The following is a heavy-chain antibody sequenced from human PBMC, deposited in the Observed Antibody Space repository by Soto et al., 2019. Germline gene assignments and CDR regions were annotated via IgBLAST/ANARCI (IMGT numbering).Heavy chain of an antibody. CDR2: IKEDGSER. CDR1: GFTFSNYW. V-gene: IGHV3-7*01. J-gene: IGHJ5*02. Sequence: GGSLRLSCAASGFTFSNYWMSWVRQAPGKGLEWVANIKEDGSERNYVDSVKGRFTISRDNAENSLYLQMNSLRAEDTAVYSCESARHLGTWGQGTLVTVSS. CDR3: ESARHLGT. D-gene: IGHD1-1*01.